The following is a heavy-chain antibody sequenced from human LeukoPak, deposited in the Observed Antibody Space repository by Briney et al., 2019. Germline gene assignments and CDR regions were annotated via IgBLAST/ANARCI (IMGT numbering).Heavy chain of an antibody. J-gene: IGHJ4*02. CDR3: AKDFLSSIFGVVNYYFDY. CDR2: ISGSGGST. D-gene: IGHD3-3*01. V-gene: IGHV3-23*01. CDR1: GFTFSSYG. Sequence: PGGSLRLSCAASGFTFSSYGMHWVRQSPGKGLEWVSAISGSGGSTYYADSVKGRFTISRDNSKNTLYLQMNSLRAEDTAVYYCAKDFLSSIFGVVNYYFDYWGQGTLVTVSS.